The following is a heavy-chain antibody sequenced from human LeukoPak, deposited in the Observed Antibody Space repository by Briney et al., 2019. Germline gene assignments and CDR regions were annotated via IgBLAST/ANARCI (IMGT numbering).Heavy chain of an antibody. D-gene: IGHD2-21*01. CDR3: ARAYCGGDCYPPYNWFDP. V-gene: IGHV4-59*01. CDR2: IYYSGST. J-gene: IGHJ5*02. CDR1: GGSISSYY. Sequence: PSETLSLTCTVSGGSISSYYWSWIRQPPGKGLEWIGYIYYSGSTNYNPSLKSRVTISVDTSKNQFSLKLSSVTAADTAVYDCARAYCGGDCYPPYNWFDPWGQGTLVTVSS.